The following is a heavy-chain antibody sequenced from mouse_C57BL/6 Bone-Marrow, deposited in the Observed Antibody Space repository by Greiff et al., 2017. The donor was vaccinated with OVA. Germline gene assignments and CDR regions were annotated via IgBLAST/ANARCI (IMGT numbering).Heavy chain of an antibody. CDR1: GFTFSSYG. J-gene: IGHJ2*01. CDR3: ARHHGDY. CDR2: ISSGGSYT. Sequence: EVMLVESGGDLVKPGGSLKLSCAASGFTFSSYGMSWVRQTPDKRLEWVATISSGGSYTYYPDSVKGRFTISSDNAKNTLYLQMSSLKSEDTAMYYCARHHGDYWGQGTTLTVSS. V-gene: IGHV5-6*02.